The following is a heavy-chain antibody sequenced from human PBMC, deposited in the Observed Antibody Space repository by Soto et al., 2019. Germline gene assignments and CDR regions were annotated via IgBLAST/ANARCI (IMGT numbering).Heavy chain of an antibody. CDR2: MSGSSSTT. J-gene: IGHJ4*02. CDR1: GLTFSNYA. V-gene: IGHV3-23*01. D-gene: IGHD1-7*01. CDR3: AKNQERELPRVIDF. Sequence: EVRLLESGGGLVKPGGSLRLFCATSGLTFSNYAMSWVRQAPGGGLAWVSSMSGSSSTTYYADSVRGRFTISRDRSKYTLYLQMSSLRAEDTALYYCAKNQERELPRVIDFWGQGTLVTVSS.